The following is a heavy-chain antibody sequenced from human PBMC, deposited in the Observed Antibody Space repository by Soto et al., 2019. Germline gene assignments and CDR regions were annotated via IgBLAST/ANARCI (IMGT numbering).Heavy chain of an antibody. Sequence: EVQLVESGGGLVKPGGSLRLSCAASGFTFSSYSMNWVRQAPGKGLEWVSSISSSSSYIYYADSVKGRFTISSDNAKNSLYLQMNSLRAEDTAVYYCARGGSGSFHSYFDYWGQGTLVTVSS. CDR2: ISSSSSYI. CDR1: GFTFSSYS. J-gene: IGHJ4*02. V-gene: IGHV3-21*01. CDR3: ARGGSGSFHSYFDY. D-gene: IGHD1-26*01.